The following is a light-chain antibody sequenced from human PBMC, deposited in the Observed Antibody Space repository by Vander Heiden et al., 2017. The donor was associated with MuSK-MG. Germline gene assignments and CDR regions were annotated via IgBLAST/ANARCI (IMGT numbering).Light chain of an antibody. Sequence: QSALTQPPSASGSPGQSVTISCAGTSNDVGGYNYVSWYQHHPGEAPKLMIFEVTKRPSEVPDRFSGSKSRSGNTAYLTVSGLQPEDEADYYCSSYAGNNILVFGTGTRVTVL. CDR2: EVT. V-gene: IGLV2-8*01. J-gene: IGLJ1*01. CDR1: SNDVGGYNY. CDR3: SSYAGNNILV.